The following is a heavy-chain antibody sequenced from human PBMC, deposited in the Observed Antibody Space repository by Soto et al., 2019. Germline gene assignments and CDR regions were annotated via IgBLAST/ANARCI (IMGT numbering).Heavy chain of an antibody. CDR3: ASVRTGMHV. CDR2: IYHSGST. Sequence: SSETLSLTCAVSGGSISSGGYSWSWIRQPPGKGLEWIGYIYHSGSTYYNPSLKSRVTISVDRSKNQFSLKLSSVTAADTAVYYSASVRTGMHVRGQGTTVTVS. D-gene: IGHD1-1*01. V-gene: IGHV4-30-2*01. CDR1: GGSISSGGYS. J-gene: IGHJ6*02.